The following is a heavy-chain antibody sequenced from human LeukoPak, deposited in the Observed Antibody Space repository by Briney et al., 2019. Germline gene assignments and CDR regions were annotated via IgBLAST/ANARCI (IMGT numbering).Heavy chain of an antibody. J-gene: IGHJ6*02. CDR3: AVVSGIAAAGTDYYYYYGMDV. Sequence: ASVKVSCKASGYTFTVYYMHWVRQAPGQGLEWTGCINPNSGGTNYAQNFQGRVTMTRDTSISTAYMELSRLRSDDTAVYYCAVVSGIAAAGTDYYYYYGMDVWGQGTTVTVSS. CDR2: INPNSGGT. D-gene: IGHD6-13*01. CDR1: GYTFTVYY. V-gene: IGHV1-2*02.